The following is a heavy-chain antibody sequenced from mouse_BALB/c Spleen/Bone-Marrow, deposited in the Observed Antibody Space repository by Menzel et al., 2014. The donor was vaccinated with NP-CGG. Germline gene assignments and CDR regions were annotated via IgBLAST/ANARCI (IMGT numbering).Heavy chain of an antibody. CDR1: GFTFSSYT. J-gene: IGHJ3*01. Sequence: EVKLMESGGGLVKPGGSLKLSCAASGFTFSSYTMSWARQTPEKRLEWVATISSGGSYTYYPDSVKGRFTISRDNAKNTLYLQMGSLKSEDTAMYYCTREDYGYTFAYWGQGTLVTVSA. CDR3: TREDYGYTFAY. D-gene: IGHD1-2*01. V-gene: IGHV5-6-4*01. CDR2: ISSGGSYT.